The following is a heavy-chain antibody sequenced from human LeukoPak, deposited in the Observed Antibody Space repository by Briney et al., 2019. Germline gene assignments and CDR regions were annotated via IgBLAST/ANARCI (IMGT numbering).Heavy chain of an antibody. D-gene: IGHD6-6*01. V-gene: IGHV3-23*01. CDR2: ISETGDVT. CDR1: GGSIRSSYYY. Sequence: ETLSLTCTVSGGSIRSSYYYWGWIRQPPGKGLEWVSVISETGDVTHYADSMKGRFTISRDNIKNTLSLQMNSLRAEDTAIYYCARDSSHYLGSSDYWGQGTLVTVSS. CDR3: ARDSSHYLGSSDY. J-gene: IGHJ4*02.